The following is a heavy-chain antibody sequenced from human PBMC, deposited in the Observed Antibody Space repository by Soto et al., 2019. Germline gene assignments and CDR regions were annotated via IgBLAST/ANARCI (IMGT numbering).Heavy chain of an antibody. J-gene: IGHJ3*02. CDR1: GFTFSSYW. D-gene: IGHD2-15*01. V-gene: IGHV3-74*01. Sequence: GGSLRLSCAASGFTFSSYWMHWVRQAPGKGLVWVSRINSDGSSTSYADSVKGRFTISRDNAKNTLYLQMNSLRAEDTAVYYCARDRYCSGGSRYFDAFDIWGQGTMVTVSS. CDR3: ARDRYCSGGSRYFDAFDI. CDR2: INSDGSST.